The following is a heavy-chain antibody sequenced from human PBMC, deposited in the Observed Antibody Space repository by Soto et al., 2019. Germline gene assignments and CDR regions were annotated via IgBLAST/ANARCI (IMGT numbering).Heavy chain of an antibody. Sequence: SETLPLTGAVYGGSFSGYYWSWIRQPPGKGLEWIGEINHSGSTNYNPSLKSRVTISVDTSKNQFSLKLSSVTAADTAVYYCARTYYDFWSGYSIDYWGQGTLVTVT. CDR3: ARTYYDFWSGYSIDY. CDR2: INHSGST. V-gene: IGHV4-34*01. D-gene: IGHD3-3*01. J-gene: IGHJ4*02. CDR1: GGSFSGYY.